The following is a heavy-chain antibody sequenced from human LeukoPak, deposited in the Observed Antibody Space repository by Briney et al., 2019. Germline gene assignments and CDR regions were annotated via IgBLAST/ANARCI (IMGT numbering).Heavy chain of an antibody. Sequence: PSETLSLTCTASGYSISSGYYWGWIRQPPGKGLEWIANIYQSGLIYYNPSLKSRITISMDTSKNQFSLKLSSVTAADTAVYYCARRPTVRYFDWSHWYFDLWGRGTLVTVSS. CDR2: IYQSGLI. J-gene: IGHJ2*01. CDR3: ARRPTVRYFDWSHWYFDL. V-gene: IGHV4-38-2*02. CDR1: GYSISSGYY. D-gene: IGHD3-9*01.